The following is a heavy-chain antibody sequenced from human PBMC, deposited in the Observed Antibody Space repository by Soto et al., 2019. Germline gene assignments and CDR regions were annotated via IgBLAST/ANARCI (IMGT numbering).Heavy chain of an antibody. V-gene: IGHV3-66*01. CDR1: GFTVSSNY. Sequence: EVQLVESGGGLVQPGGSLRLSCAASGFTVSSNYMSWVRQAPGKGLEWVSVIYSGGSTYYADSVKGRFTISRDNSKNTLYLQMNSLRAEDTAVSYCARDPGIVVVPAAKEGAYYYYYMDVWGKGTTVTVSS. J-gene: IGHJ6*03. CDR2: IYSGGST. CDR3: ARDPGIVVVPAAKEGAYYYYYMDV. D-gene: IGHD2-2*01.